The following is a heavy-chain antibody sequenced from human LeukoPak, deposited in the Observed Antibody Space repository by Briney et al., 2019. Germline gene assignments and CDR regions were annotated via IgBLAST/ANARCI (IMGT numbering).Heavy chain of an antibody. CDR2: IYYSGST. CDR3: ARGVGGYSGYDAFDY. Sequence: SAALSLTCTVSGGSISSSSYYWGWIRQPPGKGLEWIGSIYYSGSTYYNPSLKSRVTISVDTSKNQFSLKLSSVTAADTAVYYCARGVGGYSGYDAFDYWGQGTLVTVSS. D-gene: IGHD5-12*01. V-gene: IGHV4-39*07. CDR1: GGSISSSSYY. J-gene: IGHJ4*02.